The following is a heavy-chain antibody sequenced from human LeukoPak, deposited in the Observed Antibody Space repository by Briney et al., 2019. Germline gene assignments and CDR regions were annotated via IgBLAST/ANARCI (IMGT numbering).Heavy chain of an antibody. CDR3: ARDHEEKVAGPYYFDY. V-gene: IGHV1-3*01. D-gene: IGHD6-19*01. Sequence: ASVKVSCKASGYTFTIYATHWVRQAPGQRLEWMGWINAGNGNTKYSHKFQVRVTITRDTSASTAYMELSSLRSEDTAVYYCARDHEEKVAGPYYFDYWGQGTLVTVS. J-gene: IGHJ4*02. CDR1: GYTFTIYA. CDR2: INAGNGNT.